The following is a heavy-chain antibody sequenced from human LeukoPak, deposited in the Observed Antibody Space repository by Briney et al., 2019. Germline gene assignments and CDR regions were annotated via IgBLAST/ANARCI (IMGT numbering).Heavy chain of an antibody. D-gene: IGHD3-16*01. CDR2: ISSSNNYI. CDR3: GKDFYRLGEFDAFDN. V-gene: IGHV3-21*01. J-gene: IGHJ3*02. Sequence: KAGGSLRLSCTASGFTFSSYTMNWVRQAPGKGLEGVSCISSSNNYIYYADSVKGRYTISRDNAKNSLYLQMNSLRAEDTAVYYGGKDFYRLGEFDAFDNWGQGTMVTVSS. CDR1: GFTFSSYT.